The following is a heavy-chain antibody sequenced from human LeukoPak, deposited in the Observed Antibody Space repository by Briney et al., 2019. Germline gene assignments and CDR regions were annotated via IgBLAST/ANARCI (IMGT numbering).Heavy chain of an antibody. CDR3: ARDGYSSSWYLSTYYYYYMDV. D-gene: IGHD6-13*01. CDR1: GFTFDDYG. V-gene: IGHV3-48*01. J-gene: IGHJ6*03. Sequence: QSGGSLRLSCAASGFTFDDYGMSWVRQAPGKGLEWVSYISSSSSTIYYADSVKGRFTISRDNAKNSLYLQMNSLRAEDTAVYYCARDGYSSSWYLSTYYYYYMDVWGKGTTVTVSS. CDR2: ISSSSSTI.